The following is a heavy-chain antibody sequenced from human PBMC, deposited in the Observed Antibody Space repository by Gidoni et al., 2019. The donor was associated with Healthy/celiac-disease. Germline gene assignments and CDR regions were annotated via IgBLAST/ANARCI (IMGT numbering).Heavy chain of an antibody. CDR1: GGTFSSYT. Sequence: QVQLVQSGAEVKKPGSSVKVSCKASGGTFSSYTISWVRQAPGQGLEWMGRIIPILGIANDAQKFQGRVTITADKSTSTAYMELSSLRSEDTAVYYCSRATRVDGPTPYYFDYWGQGTLVTVSS. CDR3: SRATRVDGPTPYYFDY. V-gene: IGHV1-69*02. J-gene: IGHJ4*02. CDR2: IIPILGIA. D-gene: IGHD5-12*01.